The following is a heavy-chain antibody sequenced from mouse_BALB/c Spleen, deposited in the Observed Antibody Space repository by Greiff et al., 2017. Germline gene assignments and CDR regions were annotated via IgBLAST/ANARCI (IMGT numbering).Heavy chain of an antibody. V-gene: IGHV14-1*02. CDR3: ARGGYGNPLAY. J-gene: IGHJ3*01. CDR2: IDPENGNT. Sequence: VQLQQSGAELVRPGALVKLSCKASGFNIKDYYMHWVKQRPEQGLEWIGWIDPENGNTIYDPKFQGKARITADTSSNTAYLQLSSLTSEDTAVYYCARGGYGNPLAYWGQGTLVTVSA. D-gene: IGHD2-1*01. CDR1: GFNIKDYY.